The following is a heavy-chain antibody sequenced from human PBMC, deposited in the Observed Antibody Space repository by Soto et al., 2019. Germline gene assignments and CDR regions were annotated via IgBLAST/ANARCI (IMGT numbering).Heavy chain of an antibody. J-gene: IGHJ4*02. V-gene: IGHV3-23*01. Sequence: EVQVLESGGGLVQPGGSLRLSCAASGFTFSTFGMSWVRQAPGKGLEWVSFISAGGGSTYYPDSVKGRFTISRDNSKNTLYLQMNSLRAEDTAVYFCAKKGYCSGGNCFNYHFDSWGQGTLVTVSS. CDR2: ISAGGGST. CDR1: GFTFSTFG. CDR3: AKKGYCSGGNCFNYHFDS. D-gene: IGHD2-15*01.